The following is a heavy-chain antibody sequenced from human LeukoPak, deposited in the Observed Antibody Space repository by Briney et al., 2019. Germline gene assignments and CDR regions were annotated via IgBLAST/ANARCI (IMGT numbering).Heavy chain of an antibody. J-gene: IGHJ3*01. D-gene: IGHD3-10*01. V-gene: IGHV1-18*01. CDR2: ISAYKGNT. Sequence: ASVKVSCKASGGTFIRYAISWVRQAPGQGLEWMGWISAYKGNTYYAQKLQGRVTMTTDTSTSTAYMELRSLRSDDTAIYYCARDLYYYGSGCYYDVVDVWGQGRMVTVSS. CDR3: ARDLYYYGSGCYYDVVDV. CDR1: GGTFIRYA.